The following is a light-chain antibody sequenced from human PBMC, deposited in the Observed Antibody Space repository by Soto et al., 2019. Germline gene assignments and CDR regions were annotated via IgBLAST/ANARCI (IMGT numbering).Light chain of an antibody. CDR1: QSVRDNN. CDR2: GAS. Sequence: EIVLTQSPDTVSLSPGQRVTLSCRASQSVRDNNLAWYQQKPGQAPRLLIYGASTRASDIPDRFSGSGSGTDFTLTINSLEPEDFALYYCQQYGTSMYTFGQGTKLDIK. V-gene: IGKV3-20*01. J-gene: IGKJ2*01. CDR3: QQYGTSMYT.